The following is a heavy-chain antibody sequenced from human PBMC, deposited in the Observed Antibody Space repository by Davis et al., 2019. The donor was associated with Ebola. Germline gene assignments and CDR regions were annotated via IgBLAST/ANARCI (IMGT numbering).Heavy chain of an antibody. D-gene: IGHD3-3*01. CDR2: IYYSGST. Sequence: SETLSLTCTVSGGPISSGDYYWSWIRQPPGKGLEWIGYIYYSGSTYYNPSLKSRVTISVDTSKNQFSLKLSSVTAADTAVYYCARQITIFGVALGVDPWGQGTLVTVSS. V-gene: IGHV4-30-4*01. J-gene: IGHJ5*02. CDR1: GGPISSGDYY. CDR3: ARQITIFGVALGVDP.